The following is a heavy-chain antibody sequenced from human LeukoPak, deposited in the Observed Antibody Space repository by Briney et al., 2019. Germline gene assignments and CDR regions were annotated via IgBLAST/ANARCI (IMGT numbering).Heavy chain of an antibody. J-gene: IGHJ6*02. Sequence: SETLSLTCAVSGGSISSSNWWSWVRQPPGKGLEWIGEIYHSGSTNYNPSLKSRVTISVDKSKNQFSLKLSSVTAADTAVYYCARGGGTIFGVVIPPYYYYYGMDVWGQGTTVTVSS. V-gene: IGHV4-4*02. CDR3: ARGGGTIFGVVIPPYYYYYGMDV. CDR1: GGSISSSNW. CDR2: IYHSGST. D-gene: IGHD3-3*01.